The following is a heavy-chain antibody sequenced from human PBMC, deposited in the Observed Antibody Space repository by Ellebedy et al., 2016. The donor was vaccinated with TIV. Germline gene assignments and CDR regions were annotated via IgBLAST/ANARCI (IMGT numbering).Heavy chain of an antibody. CDR3: AGGSGFLFDI. CDR2: IKQDGSEI. Sequence: PGGSLRLSCVASGFTFSSYAMSWVRQAPGKGLEWVANIKQDGSEIYYVDSVKGRFAISRDNTKNSLYLQMNSLRAEDTALYYCAGGSGFLFDIWGQGTMVTVSS. V-gene: IGHV3-7*04. J-gene: IGHJ3*02. D-gene: IGHD3-22*01. CDR1: GFTFSSYA.